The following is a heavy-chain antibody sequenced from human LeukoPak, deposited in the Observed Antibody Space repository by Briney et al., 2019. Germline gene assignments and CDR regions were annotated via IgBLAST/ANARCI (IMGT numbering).Heavy chain of an antibody. V-gene: IGHV4-34*01. CDR3: ARTNSHCRGGRCYSEYFDY. CDR1: GGSFSGYY. D-gene: IGHD2-15*01. J-gene: IGHJ4*02. Sequence: SETLSLTCAVYGGSFSGYYWSLIRQPPGKGLEWIGEINHSGSTNYNPSLKSRVTISVETAKNQFSLKLSSVTAADTALYYWARTNSHCRGGRCYSEYFDYWGQGTLVTVSS. CDR2: INHSGST.